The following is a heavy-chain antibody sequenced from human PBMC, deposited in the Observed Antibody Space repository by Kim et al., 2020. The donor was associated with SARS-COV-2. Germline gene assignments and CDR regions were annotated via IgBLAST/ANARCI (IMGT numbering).Heavy chain of an antibody. Sequence: ADSVTGRFTLSRDNSKNTLYLQMNSLRAEDTAVYYCARDRGSGWYGYFDYWGQGTLVTVSS. V-gene: IGHV3-30*01. CDR3: ARDRGSGWYGYFDY. D-gene: IGHD6-19*01. J-gene: IGHJ4*02.